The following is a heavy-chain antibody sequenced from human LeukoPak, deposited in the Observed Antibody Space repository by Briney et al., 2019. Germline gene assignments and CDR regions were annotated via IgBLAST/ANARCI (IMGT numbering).Heavy chain of an antibody. CDR3: ASVVRGVIGY. Sequence: SETLSLTCTVSGGSISSSSYYWGWIRQPPGKGLEWIGSIYYSGSTYYNPSLKSRVTISVDTSKNQFSLKLSSVTAADTAVYYCASVVRGVIGYWGQGTLVTVSS. CDR2: IYYSGST. D-gene: IGHD3-10*01. CDR1: GGSISSSSYY. J-gene: IGHJ4*02. V-gene: IGHV4-39*07.